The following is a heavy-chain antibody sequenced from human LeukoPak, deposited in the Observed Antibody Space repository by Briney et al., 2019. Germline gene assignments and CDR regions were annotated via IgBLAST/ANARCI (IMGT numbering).Heavy chain of an antibody. Sequence: SKTLSLTCTVSGGSISSYYWSWIRQPPGKGLEWIGYIYYSGSTNCNPSLKSRVTISVDTSKNQFSLKLSSVTAADTAVYYCARANYYDSSGYYQFDYWGQGTLVTVSS. V-gene: IGHV4-59*01. CDR3: ARANYYDSSGYYQFDY. CDR1: GGSISSYY. D-gene: IGHD3-22*01. J-gene: IGHJ4*02. CDR2: IYYSGST.